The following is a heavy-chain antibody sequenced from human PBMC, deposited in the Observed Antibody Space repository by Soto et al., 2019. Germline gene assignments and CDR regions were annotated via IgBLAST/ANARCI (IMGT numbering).Heavy chain of an antibody. CDR1: GFTFSSYG. CDR3: ARGIAARVAEFDY. J-gene: IGHJ4*02. Sequence: GGSLRLSCAASGFTFSSYGMHWVRQAPGKGLEWVAVIWYDGSNKYYADSVKGRFTISRDNSKNTLYLQMNSLRAEDTAVYYCARGIAARVAEFDYWGQGTLVTVSS. CDR2: IWYDGSNK. V-gene: IGHV3-33*01. D-gene: IGHD6-6*01.